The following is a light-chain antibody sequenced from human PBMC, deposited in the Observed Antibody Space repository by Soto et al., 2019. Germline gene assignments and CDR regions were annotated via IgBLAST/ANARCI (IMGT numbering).Light chain of an antibody. CDR2: KTS. Sequence: DIHMTQSRSTLSASVGDKVTITCSASQSLNRWLAWYQQKPGKAPNLLIYKTSILESGVPSRFSGSGSGTEFTLTISSLQPDDFATYYCQHWTDYSWTFGQGTKVEVK. V-gene: IGKV1-5*03. CDR3: QHWTDYSWT. CDR1: QSLNRW. J-gene: IGKJ1*01.